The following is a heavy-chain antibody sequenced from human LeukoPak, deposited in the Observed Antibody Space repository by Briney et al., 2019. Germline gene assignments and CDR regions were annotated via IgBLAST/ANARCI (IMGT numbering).Heavy chain of an antibody. CDR1: GFTFGDFA. V-gene: IGHV3-49*04. CDR2: IRSEAHGGTI. D-gene: IGHD3-22*01. Sequence: GGSLRLSCTVSGFTFGDFAMSWVRQAPGKGLEWVGFIRSEAHGGTIEYAASVKGRFTISRDDSKNIAYLQMNSLKTDDTAVYYCARDNYYDSSVYSKYYFDYWGQGTLVTVSS. CDR3: ARDNYYDSSVYSKYYFDY. J-gene: IGHJ4*02.